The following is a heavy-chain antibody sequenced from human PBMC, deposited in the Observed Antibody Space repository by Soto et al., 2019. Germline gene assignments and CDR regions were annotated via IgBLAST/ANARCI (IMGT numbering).Heavy chain of an antibody. V-gene: IGHV1-69*01. Sequence: QVELVQSGAEVKKPGSSVKVSCQASEDTFRNYAISWVRQAPGQGLEWMGGIIPIFGTANHAQKFRDRIMITADESTNTAYLELKDLRSEDTAIYYCARPQGSGWRFNALDFWGQGTMVTVSS. CDR2: IIPIFGTA. CDR3: ARPQGSGWRFNALDF. J-gene: IGHJ3*01. CDR1: EDTFRNYA. D-gene: IGHD6-19*01.